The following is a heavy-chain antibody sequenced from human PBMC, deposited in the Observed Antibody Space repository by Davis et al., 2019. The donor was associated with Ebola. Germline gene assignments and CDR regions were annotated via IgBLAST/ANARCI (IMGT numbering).Heavy chain of an antibody. CDR3: ARQSIAARYYGMDV. CDR1: GGSFSGYY. CDR2: INHSGST. D-gene: IGHD6-6*01. V-gene: IGHV4-34*01. J-gene: IGHJ6*02. Sequence: MPSETLSLTCAVYGGSFSGYYWSWIRQPPGKGLEWIGEINHSGSTNYNPSLKSRVTISVDTSKNQFSLKLSSVTAADTAVYYCARQSIAARYYGMDVWRQGTTVTVSS.